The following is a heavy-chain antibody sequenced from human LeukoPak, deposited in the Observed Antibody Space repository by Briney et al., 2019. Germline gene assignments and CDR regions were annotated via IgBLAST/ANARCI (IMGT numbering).Heavy chain of an antibody. Sequence: GGSLRLSCAASGFTFDDYAMHWVRQAPGKGLEWVSGISWNSGSIGYADSVKGRFTISRDNAKNSLYLQMDSLRAEDTALYYCAKDLGDYYGMDVWGQGTTVTVSS. CDR2: ISWNSGSI. V-gene: IGHV3-9*01. CDR3: AKDLGDYYGMDV. J-gene: IGHJ6*02. CDR1: GFTFDDYA.